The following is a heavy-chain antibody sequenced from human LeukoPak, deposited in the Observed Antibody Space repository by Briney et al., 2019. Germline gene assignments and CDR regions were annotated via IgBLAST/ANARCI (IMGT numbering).Heavy chain of an antibody. V-gene: IGHV4-59*08. CDR1: GGSISSYY. D-gene: IGHD3-22*01. CDR3: ARHYDSSAYWYYFDY. J-gene: IGHJ4*02. Sequence: PSETLSLTCTVSGGSISSYYWSWIRQPPGKGLKWIGYIHYSGSTNHNPSLKSRVTIPVDTSKNQFSLKLSSVTVADTAVYYCARHYDSSAYWYYFDYWGQGTLVTVSS. CDR2: IHYSGST.